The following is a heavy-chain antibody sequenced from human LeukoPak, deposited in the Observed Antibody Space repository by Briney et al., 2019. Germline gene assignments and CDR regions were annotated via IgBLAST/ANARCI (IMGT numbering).Heavy chain of an antibody. J-gene: IGHJ6*03. Sequence: PGGSLRLSCAASGFSFNDYGMHWDPHAPGKGLEWVAYIRFDENKKYYAESVKGRFTISRQNSNSTLYLQTNSLTTVDTAVYYCAKSLTRFGEVPNPHYYYYYMDVWGKGTPVTVS. CDR1: GFSFNDYG. CDR2: IRFDENKK. CDR3: AKSLTRFGEVPNPHYYYYYMDV. D-gene: IGHD3-3*01. V-gene: IGHV3-30*02.